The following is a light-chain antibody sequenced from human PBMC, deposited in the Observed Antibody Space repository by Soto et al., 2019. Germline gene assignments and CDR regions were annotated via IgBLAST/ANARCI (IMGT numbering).Light chain of an antibody. V-gene: IGKV1-39*01. CDR1: QSIRNF. J-gene: IGKJ1*01. Sequence: DIQKTQSPSSLSASVGDRVTITGRASQSIRNFLNWYQQKPGKAPKVLIYAASSLQSGVPSRFSGSGSGTDFTLTISSLQPEDSATYYCQQSYSTPTFGQGTKVDIK. CDR2: AAS. CDR3: QQSYSTPT.